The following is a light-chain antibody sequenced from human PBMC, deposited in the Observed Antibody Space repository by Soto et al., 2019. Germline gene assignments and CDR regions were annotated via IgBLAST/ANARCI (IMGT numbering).Light chain of an antibody. CDR1: QTISSW. CDR2: KAS. V-gene: IGKV1-5*03. Sequence: DIQMNQSPSTLSGYVGDRVTITCLASQTISSWLAWYQQKPGKAPKRLIYKASTLKSGVPSRFSGSGSGTEFTLTISSLQPDDFATYYCQHYNSYSEAFGQGTKVDI. CDR3: QHYNSYSEA. J-gene: IGKJ1*01.